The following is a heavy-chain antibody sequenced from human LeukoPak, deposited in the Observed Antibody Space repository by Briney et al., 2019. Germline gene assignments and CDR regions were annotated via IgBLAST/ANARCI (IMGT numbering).Heavy chain of an antibody. V-gene: IGHV4-30-2*01. Sequence: SETLSLTCTVSGGSISSGGYYWSWIRQPPGKGLEWIGYIYHSGSTYYNPSLKSRVTISVDTSKNQFSLKLSSVTAADTAVYYCSRATAAAGHDYWGQGTLVSVSS. J-gene: IGHJ4*02. CDR3: SRATAAAGHDY. CDR1: GGSISSGGYY. D-gene: IGHD6-13*01. CDR2: IYHSGST.